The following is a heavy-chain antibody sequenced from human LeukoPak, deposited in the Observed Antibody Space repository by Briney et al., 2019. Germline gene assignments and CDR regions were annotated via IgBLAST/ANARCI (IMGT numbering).Heavy chain of an antibody. Sequence: SETLSLTCTVSGASINSYYWSWIRHPPGKGLEWIGCIYDSGSTDYNPSLKSQVTISVDTSKNQFSLKLTSVTAADTAMYYCARTSSSWLWGQGTLVTVSS. CDR2: IYDSGST. D-gene: IGHD6-13*01. CDR3: ARTSSSWL. CDR1: GASINSYY. J-gene: IGHJ4*02. V-gene: IGHV4-59*01.